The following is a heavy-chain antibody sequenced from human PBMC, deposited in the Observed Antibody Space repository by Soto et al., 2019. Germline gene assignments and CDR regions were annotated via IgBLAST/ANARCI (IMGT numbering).Heavy chain of an antibody. V-gene: IGHV3-23*01. CDR1: GFTFRGDA. J-gene: IGHJ4*02. Sequence: EVQLLQSGGELVQPGGSLRLSCVGSGFTFRGDAMSWVRQAPGKGLEWVSSISGSGQMTHYADSVKGRFTISRDNSRDTVFLEMKSLRVDCTAVYYCARSEMTYNWNDWGQGTLVTVSS. CDR3: ARSEMTYNWND. D-gene: IGHD1-20*01. CDR2: ISGSGQMT.